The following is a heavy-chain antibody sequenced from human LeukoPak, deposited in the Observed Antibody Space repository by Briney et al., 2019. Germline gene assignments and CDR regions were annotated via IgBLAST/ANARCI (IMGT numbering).Heavy chain of an antibody. Sequence: GGSLRLSCAASGFTFSSYAMHWVRQAPGKGLEWVAVISYDGSNKYYADSVKGRFTISRDNSKNTLYLQKNSLRAEDTAVYYCARDPSYYDSSGPWGQGTLVTVSS. CDR3: ARDPSYYDSSGP. J-gene: IGHJ5*02. D-gene: IGHD3-22*01. V-gene: IGHV3-30-3*01. CDR2: ISYDGSNK. CDR1: GFTFSSYA.